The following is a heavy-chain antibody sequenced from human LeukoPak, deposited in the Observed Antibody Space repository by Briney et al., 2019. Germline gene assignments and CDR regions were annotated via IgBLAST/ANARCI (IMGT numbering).Heavy chain of an antibody. Sequence: ASVKVSCKASGYTFTTYGITWVRQAPGQGLEWMGWISADDGNTKHAQKLQGRVTMTTETSTSTAYMELRSLRSDDTAVSSCARALVDGYKELGYWGQGNLVTVSS. J-gene: IGHJ4*02. D-gene: IGHD5-24*01. CDR2: ISADDGNT. CDR3: ARALVDGYKELGY. V-gene: IGHV1-18*01. CDR1: GYTFTTYG.